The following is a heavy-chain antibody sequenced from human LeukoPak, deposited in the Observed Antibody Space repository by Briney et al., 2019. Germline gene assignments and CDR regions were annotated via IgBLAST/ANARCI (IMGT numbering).Heavy chain of an antibody. J-gene: IGHJ3*02. CDR2: IHYSGTT. D-gene: IGHD3-9*01. Sequence: KTSETLSLTCTVSGDSISSGDYSWNWIRQPPGKGLEWIGKIHYSGTTGHNPSLKSRVTFSVDKSRNQVSLNLRSVTAADTAVYYCARDACDKKRRSNDGFDIWGQGTKVTVS. V-gene: IGHV4-30-2*01. CDR1: GDSISSGDYS. CDR3: ARDACDKKRRSNDGFDI.